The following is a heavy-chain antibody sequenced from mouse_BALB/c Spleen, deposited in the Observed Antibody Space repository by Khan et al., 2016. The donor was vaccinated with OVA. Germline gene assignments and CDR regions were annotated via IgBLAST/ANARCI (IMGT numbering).Heavy chain of an antibody. CDR1: GYSFTGYF. J-gene: IGHJ2*01. CDR2: INPHVGET. V-gene: IGHV1-20*02. Sequence: VQLKQSGPELVKPGASVKISCKASGYSFTGYFMNWVMQSHGKSLEWIGLINPHVGETFYNQKFKDKATLTVDESSSTAHMELRSLASEDSAVYYCARIYRSDFDYWGQGTTLTVSS. D-gene: IGHD1-1*01. CDR3: ARIYRSDFDY.